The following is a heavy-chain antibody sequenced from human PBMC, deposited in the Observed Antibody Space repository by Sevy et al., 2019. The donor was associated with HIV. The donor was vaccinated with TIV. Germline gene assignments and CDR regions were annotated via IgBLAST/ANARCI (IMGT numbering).Heavy chain of an antibody. D-gene: IGHD1-1*01. Sequence: SETLSLTCTVSGGSIGGRYWSWIRQPPGAGLEWIAYIYDSERINYNPSLKSRVAISIDTSKTQFSLKLSSVTAADTAVYYCARGQWNDMNWFDPWGQGTLVTVSS. V-gene: IGHV4-59*11. CDR2: IYDSERI. J-gene: IGHJ5*02. CDR3: ARGQWNDMNWFDP. CDR1: GGSIGGRY.